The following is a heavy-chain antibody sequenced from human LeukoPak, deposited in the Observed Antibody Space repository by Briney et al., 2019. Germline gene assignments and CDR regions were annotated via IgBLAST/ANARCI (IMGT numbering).Heavy chain of an antibody. D-gene: IGHD6-19*01. CDR1: GFTFSSYA. Sequence: GGSLRLSCAASGFTFSSYAVSWVRQAPGKGLEWVSAISGSGGGTYYADSVKGLVTIPRDNSKNTMYLQMNSLSTEDTAVYYCAKTTTGYSSGRYPGWPVDYWGQGTLVTVSS. CDR3: AKTTTGYSSGRYPGWPVDY. V-gene: IGHV3-23*01. J-gene: IGHJ4*02. CDR2: ISGSGGGT.